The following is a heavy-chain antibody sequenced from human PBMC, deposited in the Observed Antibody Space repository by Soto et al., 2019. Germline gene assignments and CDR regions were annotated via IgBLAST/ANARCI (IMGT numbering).Heavy chain of an antibody. J-gene: IGHJ5*02. V-gene: IGHV1-2*02. D-gene: IGHD3-3*01. CDR1: GYTFTDYY. CDR2: INPNGGGT. Sequence: GASVKVSCKASGYTFTDYYMHWVRQVPGHGPEWMGWINPNGGGTNYAQKFQDRVTMTRDTSISAVYMELTSLRSDDTAMYYCARDLLDLWSGYMRFHPRGQGTPVTVSS. CDR3: ARDLLDLWSGYMRFHP.